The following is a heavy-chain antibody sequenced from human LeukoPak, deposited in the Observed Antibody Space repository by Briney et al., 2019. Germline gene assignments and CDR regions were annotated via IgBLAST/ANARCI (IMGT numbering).Heavy chain of an antibody. CDR2: INHSGST. CDR1: GGSISSGSYY. V-gene: IGHV4-39*07. CDR3: ARYSSRSD. Sequence: PSETLSLTCTVSGGSISSGSYYWSWIRQPPGKGLEWIGEINHSGSTNYNPSLKSRVTISVDTSKNQFSLKLSSVTAADTAVYYCARYSSRSDWGQGTLVTVSS. J-gene: IGHJ4*02. D-gene: IGHD6-19*01.